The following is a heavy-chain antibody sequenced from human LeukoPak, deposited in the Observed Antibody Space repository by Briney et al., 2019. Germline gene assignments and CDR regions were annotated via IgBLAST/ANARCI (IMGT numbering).Heavy chain of an antibody. CDR1: GFTFSSYD. CDR3: ARGRFGSVVVPFDY. CDR2: IGTAGDT. Sequence: GGSLRLSCAASGFTFSSYDMHWVRQATGKGLEWVSVIGTAGDTYYPGSVKGRFTISRENAKNSLYLQMNSLRAGDTAVYYCARGRFGSVVVPFDYWGQGTLVTVSS. V-gene: IGHV3-13*01. J-gene: IGHJ4*02. D-gene: IGHD3-22*01.